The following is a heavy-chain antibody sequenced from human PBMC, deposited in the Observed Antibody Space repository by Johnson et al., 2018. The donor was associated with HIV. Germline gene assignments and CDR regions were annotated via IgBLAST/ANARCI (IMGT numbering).Heavy chain of an antibody. Sequence: QVQLVESGGGVVQPGRSLRLSCAASGFTFSSYAMHWVRQAPGKGLEWVAVISYDGSNKYYADSVKGRFTISRDNSKNTLYLQMNSLRAEDTAVYYCARETGDDAFDIGGQGTMVTVSS. D-gene: IGHD7-27*01. J-gene: IGHJ3*02. CDR3: ARETGDDAFDI. CDR1: GFTFSSYA. CDR2: ISYDGSNK. V-gene: IGHV3-30*04.